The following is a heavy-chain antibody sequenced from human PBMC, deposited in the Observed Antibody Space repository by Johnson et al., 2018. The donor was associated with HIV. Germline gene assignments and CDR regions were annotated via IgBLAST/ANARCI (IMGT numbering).Heavy chain of an antibody. J-gene: IGHJ3*02. CDR1: GFSVTNTY. V-gene: IGHV3-66*02. D-gene: IGHD2-15*01. Sequence: VQLVESGGGVVQPGRSLRLSCAASGFSVTNTYVSWVRQAPGKGLEWVSVIYSGGGTSSADSVRGRFIISRDNSKNTLYLQMNSLRAEDTAVYYCAKDHPVVAERTGAFDIWGQGTMVTVSS. CDR3: AKDHPVVAERTGAFDI. CDR2: IYSGGGT.